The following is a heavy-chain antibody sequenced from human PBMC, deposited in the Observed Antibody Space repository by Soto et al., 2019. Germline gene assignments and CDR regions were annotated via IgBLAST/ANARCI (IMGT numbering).Heavy chain of an antibody. D-gene: IGHD3-10*01. CDR2: VGSDGGST. CDR3: AKDVCGSGTFCHFDY. V-gene: IGHV3-23*01. Sequence: EVQLLESGGSLVQPGGSLRLSCAASEFTFTSYAMSWVRQAPGKGLEWVSAVGSDGGSTYYADSVRGRFTVSRDNSQNTLYLQMNNLRAEDTAVYYCAKDVCGSGTFCHFDYWGQGTLVTVSS. CDR1: EFTFTSYA. J-gene: IGHJ4*02.